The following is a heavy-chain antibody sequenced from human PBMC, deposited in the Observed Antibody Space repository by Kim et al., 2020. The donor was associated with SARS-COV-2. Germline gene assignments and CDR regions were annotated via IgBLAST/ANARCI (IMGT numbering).Heavy chain of an antibody. CDR2: LSYDGRNK. Sequence: GGSLRLSCLVSGFTLRTYSMHWIRQAPGRGLEWVAVLSYDGRNKYFGESVKGRTSIFRDDSKNTLYLQLNTLTVEDTAVYYCARDQHARGSVLQPWLWCRGTLLVVSS. J-gene: IGHJ2*01. D-gene: IGHD3-10*01. V-gene: IGHV3-30*03. CDR3: ARDQHARGSVLQPWL. CDR1: GFTLRTYS.